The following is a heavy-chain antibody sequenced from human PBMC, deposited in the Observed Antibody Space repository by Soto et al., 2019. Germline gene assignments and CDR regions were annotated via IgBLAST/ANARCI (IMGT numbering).Heavy chain of an antibody. D-gene: IGHD3-16*01. Sequence: QVLLQESGPGLLRPSETLSLTCTGSGGSFKSGIYYWSWFRQPPGNGPGWIGSVYYNGRTSYSPSLMGLANISADTSQTQFSLILTSVTTADMAVYYCARDYDYFDHWCQGSLGTVSS. CDR3: ARDYDYFDH. J-gene: IGHJ4*02. CDR1: GGSFKSGIYY. V-gene: IGHV4-61*01. CDR2: VYYNGRT.